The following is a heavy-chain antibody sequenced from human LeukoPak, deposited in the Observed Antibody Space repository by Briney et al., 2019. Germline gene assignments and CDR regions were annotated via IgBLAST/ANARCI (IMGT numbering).Heavy chain of an antibody. CDR3: AIITRIAVAGTSPY. J-gene: IGHJ4*02. CDR2: INPNSGGT. Sequence: ASVKVSCKASGYTFTGYYMHWVRQAPGQGLEWMGWINPNSGGTNYAQKFQGRVTMTRDTSISTAYMELSRLRSDDTAVYYCAIITRIAVAGTSPYWGQGTLVTVSS. D-gene: IGHD6-19*01. CDR1: GYTFTGYY. V-gene: IGHV1-2*02.